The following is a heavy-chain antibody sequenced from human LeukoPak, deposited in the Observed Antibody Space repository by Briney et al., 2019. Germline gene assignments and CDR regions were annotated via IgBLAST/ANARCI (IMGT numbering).Heavy chain of an antibody. Sequence: SETLSLTCTVSGGSISSRTYYWGWIRQPPGKGLEWIGSIYYRGNTYYNPSLKSRVTISVDTSKNQFSLKLSSVTAADTALYFCARDHEGAIDYWGQGTLVTVSS. V-gene: IGHV4-39*07. CDR1: GGSISSRTYY. D-gene: IGHD1-26*01. J-gene: IGHJ4*02. CDR3: ARDHEGAIDY. CDR2: IYYRGNT.